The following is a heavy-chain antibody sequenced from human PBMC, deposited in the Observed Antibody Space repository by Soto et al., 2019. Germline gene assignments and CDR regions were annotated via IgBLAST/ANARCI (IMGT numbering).Heavy chain of an antibody. J-gene: IGHJ6*02. D-gene: IGHD2-15*01. CDR2: ISRSSTGI. CDR3: ARAVSWGLDV. Sequence: EVQLVESGGGLVQPGGSLRLSCAASGFTFSLYSMSWVRQAPGKGLEWVSYISRSSTGIHYADSVKGRFTISRDDATNSIHLQMNCLRDGYAAVYYCARAVSWGLDVWGQGTTVSISS. CDR1: GFTFSLYS. V-gene: IGHV3-48*02.